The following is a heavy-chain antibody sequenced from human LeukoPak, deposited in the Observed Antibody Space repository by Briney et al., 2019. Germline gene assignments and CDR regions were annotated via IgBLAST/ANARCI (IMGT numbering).Heavy chain of an antibody. CDR2: INHRGST. D-gene: IGHD1-26*01. CDR1: GGSFSGYY. J-gene: IGHJ5*02. V-gene: IGHV4-34*01. CDR3: ARVSGSYYLAWFDP. Sequence: SETLSLTCAVYGGSFSGYYWSWSRQPPGKGRGWIGEINHRGSTNYNPSLKSRVTISVDTSKNQFSLKLSSVTAADTAVYYCARVSGSYYLAWFDPWGQGTLVTVSS.